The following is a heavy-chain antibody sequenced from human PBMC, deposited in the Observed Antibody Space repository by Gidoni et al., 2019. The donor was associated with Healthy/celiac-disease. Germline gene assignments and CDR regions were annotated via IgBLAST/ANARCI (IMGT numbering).Heavy chain of an antibody. Sequence: QVQLQESGPGLVKPSETLSLTCTVSGGSISSYYWSWIRHPPGKGLEWIGYIYYSGSTNYNPSLKSRVTISVDTSKNQFSLKLSSVTAADTAVYYCARRHQLYYFDYWGQGTLVTVSS. CDR2: IYYSGST. CDR1: GGSISSYY. V-gene: IGHV4-59*08. D-gene: IGHD2-2*01. CDR3: ARRHQLYYFDY. J-gene: IGHJ4*02.